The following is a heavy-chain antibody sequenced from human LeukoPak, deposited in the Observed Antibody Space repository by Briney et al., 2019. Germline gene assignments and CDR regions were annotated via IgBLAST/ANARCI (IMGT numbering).Heavy chain of an antibody. J-gene: IGHJ4*02. Sequence: EASVKVSCKASGYTLTGYYMHWLRQAPGQGLEWMGWINPNSGDTNYAQKSQGRVTMTRDTSISTAYMELSRLTSDDTAVYYCAKNPYEYYFDYWGQGTLVTVSS. CDR1: GYTLTGYY. CDR2: INPNSGDT. D-gene: IGHD5-12*01. V-gene: IGHV1-2*02. CDR3: AKNPYEYYFDY.